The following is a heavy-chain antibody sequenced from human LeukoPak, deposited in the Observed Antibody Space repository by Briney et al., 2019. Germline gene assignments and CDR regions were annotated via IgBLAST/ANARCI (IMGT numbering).Heavy chain of an antibody. CDR2: INQDGRAK. Sequence: GGSLRLSCAASGFTFSSYSMNWVRQAPGKGLEWVANINQDGRAKHYVDSVKGRFTISRDNAKNSLYLQMNSLRADDTAVYYCASKVMAWGQGTLVTVSS. V-gene: IGHV3-7*01. J-gene: IGHJ5*02. CDR1: GFTFSSYS. CDR3: ASKVMA.